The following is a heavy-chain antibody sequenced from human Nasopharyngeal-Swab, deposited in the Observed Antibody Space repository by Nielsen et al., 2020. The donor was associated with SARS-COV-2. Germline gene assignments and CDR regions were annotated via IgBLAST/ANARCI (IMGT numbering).Heavy chain of an antibody. V-gene: IGHV3-66*01. Sequence: GESLKISCAASGFTVSSNYMSWVRQAPGKGLEWVSVIYSGGSTYYADSVKGRFTISRDNSKNTLYLQMNSLRAEDTAVYYCAGGLAATLSLYAFDIWGQGTMVTVSS. CDR1: GFTVSSNY. D-gene: IGHD2-15*01. CDR2: IYSGGST. J-gene: IGHJ3*02. CDR3: AGGLAATLSLYAFDI.